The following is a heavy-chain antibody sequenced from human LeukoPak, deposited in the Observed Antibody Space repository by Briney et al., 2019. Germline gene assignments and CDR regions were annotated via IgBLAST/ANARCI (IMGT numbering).Heavy chain of an antibody. CDR3: AKALRGRFGFDI. Sequence: PGGSLRLSCAASGFTFSSYAMSWVRQAPVKGLEWVSAISGSGGSTYYADSVKGRFTISRDNSKNTLYLQMNSLRAEDTAVYYCAKALRGRFGFDIWGQGTMVTVSS. CDR2: ISGSGGST. D-gene: IGHD3-16*01. J-gene: IGHJ3*02. V-gene: IGHV3-23*01. CDR1: GFTFSSYA.